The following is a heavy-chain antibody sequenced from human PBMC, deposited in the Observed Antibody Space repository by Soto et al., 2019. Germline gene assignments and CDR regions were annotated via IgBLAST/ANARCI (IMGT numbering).Heavy chain of an antibody. Sequence: QVQLQESGPGLVKPSETMSLSCTVSGGSISSYYWSWFRQSPGKRMEWIGYVHHSWGSSYNPSLQSGFARSLDTSKSQFSLKVTSVTATDTAVYYCARQGFGPLHGLVDVWGQGTTVTVSS. CDR1: GGSISSYY. CDR2: VHHSWGS. V-gene: IGHV4-59*08. CDR3: ARQGFGPLHGLVDV. D-gene: IGHD3-10*01. J-gene: IGHJ6*02.